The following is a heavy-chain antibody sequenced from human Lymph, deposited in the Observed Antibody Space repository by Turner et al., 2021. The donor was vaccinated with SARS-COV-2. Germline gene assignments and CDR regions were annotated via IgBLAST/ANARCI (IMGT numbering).Heavy chain of an antibody. CDR3: ATKYCSGGSCSYFDY. V-gene: IGHV4-4*02. CDR1: GGSISSSNW. CDR2: IYHSGST. J-gene: IGHJ4*02. Sequence: QVQLQESCPGLVKPSGTLSLTCAVSGGSISSSNWWNWVRQPPGQGLAWIGEIYHSGSTNYNPSLKGRVTISVDKSKNQFSLRLSSVTAADTAVYYCATKYCSGGSCSYFDYWGQGTLVTVSS. D-gene: IGHD2-15*01.